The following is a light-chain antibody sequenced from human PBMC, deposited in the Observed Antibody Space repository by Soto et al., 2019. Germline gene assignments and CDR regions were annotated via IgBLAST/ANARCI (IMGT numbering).Light chain of an antibody. CDR1: SSDVGGYNY. CDR2: DVT. CDR3: SSYTSSNTEA. V-gene: IGLV2-14*03. J-gene: IGLJ1*01. Sequence: QSVLTQPASVSGSPGQSIAISCTGSSSDVGGYNYVSWYQQHPGKAPKLMIKDVTDRPSGVPDRFSASKSGNTASLTISGLQAEDEADYYCSSYTSSNTEAFGTGTKVTVL.